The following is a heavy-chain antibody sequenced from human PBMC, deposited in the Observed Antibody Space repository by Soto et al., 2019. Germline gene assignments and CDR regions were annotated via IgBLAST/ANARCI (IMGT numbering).Heavy chain of an antibody. Sequence: GGSLRLSCAASGFTFSIYGMTWVRQAPGKGLEWVSAISGSGGSTYYADSVKGRFTISKDNSKNTLYLQMHSLRAEDTAVYYCAKDLDGFYDSSGYPLDYWGQGTLVTVSS. CDR3: AKDLDGFYDSSGYPLDY. J-gene: IGHJ4*02. V-gene: IGHV3-23*01. CDR1: GFTFSIYG. CDR2: ISGSGGST. D-gene: IGHD3-22*01.